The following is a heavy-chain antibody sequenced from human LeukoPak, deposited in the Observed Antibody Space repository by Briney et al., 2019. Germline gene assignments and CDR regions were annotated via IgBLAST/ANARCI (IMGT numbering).Heavy chain of an antibody. Sequence: GGSLRLSCAASGFTFSSYAMSWVRQAPGKGLEWVAVISYDGSNKYYADSVKGRFTISRDNSKNTLYLQMNSLRAEDTAVYYCAKAWFGELYLFDYWGQGTLVTVSS. CDR2: ISYDGSNK. V-gene: IGHV3-30*18. J-gene: IGHJ4*02. D-gene: IGHD3-10*01. CDR3: AKAWFGELYLFDY. CDR1: GFTFSSYA.